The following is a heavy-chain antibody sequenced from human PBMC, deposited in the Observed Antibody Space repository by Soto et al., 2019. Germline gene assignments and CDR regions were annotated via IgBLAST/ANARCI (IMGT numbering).Heavy chain of an antibody. V-gene: IGHV3-33*01. J-gene: IGHJ3*02. D-gene: IGHD2-15*01. CDR2: IWYDGSNK. CDR3: ARVGCSGGSSIMCAFDI. Sequence: QVQLVESGGGVVQPGRSLRLSCAASGFTFSSYGMHWVRQAPGKGLEWVAVIWYDGSNKYYADSVKGRFTISRDNSKNTLYLQMNSLRAEDTAVYYCARVGCSGGSSIMCAFDIWGQGTMVTVSS. CDR1: GFTFSSYG.